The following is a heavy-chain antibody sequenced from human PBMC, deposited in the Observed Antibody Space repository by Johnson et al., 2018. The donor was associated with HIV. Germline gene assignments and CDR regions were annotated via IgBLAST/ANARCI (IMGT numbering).Heavy chain of an antibody. V-gene: IGHV3-20*04. CDR3: TTEGDATIFTMFDAVDI. CDR1: GFTFDDYG. J-gene: IGHJ3*02. Sequence: VQLVESGGGVVRPGGSLRLSCAASGFTFDDYGMSWVRQAPGKGLEWVSGINWNGGSTGYADSVKGRFTISRDNAKNSLYLQMNSLRAEDTAVYYCTTEGDATIFTMFDAVDIWGQGTMVTVSS. D-gene: IGHD3-10*02. CDR2: INWNGGST.